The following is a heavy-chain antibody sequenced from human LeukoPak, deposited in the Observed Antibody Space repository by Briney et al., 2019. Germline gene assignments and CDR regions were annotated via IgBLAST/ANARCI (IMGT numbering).Heavy chain of an antibody. Sequence: SETLSLTCTVSGGSISSYYWSWIRQPARKGLEWIGSIYHSGSTYYNPSLKSRVTISVDTSKNQFSLKLSSVTAADTAVYYCARDPRNDWQQLGLDYWGQGTLVTVSS. CDR3: ARDPRNDWQQLGLDY. V-gene: IGHV4-4*07. CDR2: IYHSGST. J-gene: IGHJ4*02. CDR1: GGSISSYY. D-gene: IGHD6-13*01.